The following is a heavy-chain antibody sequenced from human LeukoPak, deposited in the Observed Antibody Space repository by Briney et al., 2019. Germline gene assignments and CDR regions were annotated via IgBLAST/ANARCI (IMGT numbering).Heavy chain of an antibody. CDR2: IYPGDSDT. D-gene: IGHD3-10*01. CDR3: ARHEITMVRGVIDYYGMDV. Sequence: GESLKISCKGSGYSFTSYWIGWVRQMPGKGLEWMGIIYPGDSDTRYSPSLQGQVTISADKSISTAYLQWSSLKASDTAMYYCARHEITMVRGVIDYYGMDVWGKGTTVTVSS. V-gene: IGHV5-51*01. J-gene: IGHJ6*04. CDR1: GYSFTSYW.